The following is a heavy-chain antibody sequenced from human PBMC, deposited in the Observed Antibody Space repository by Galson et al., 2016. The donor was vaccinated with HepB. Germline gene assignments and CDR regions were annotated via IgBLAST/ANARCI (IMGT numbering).Heavy chain of an antibody. CDR3: ARGAMAPLYYYGMDV. Sequence: SVKVSCKASGGTFSRNAISWVRQAPGQGLEWMGGIIPILGTANYAQKFQGRVTIIADKSTDTAYMELSSLRSEDTAVYYCARGAMAPLYYYGMDVWGQGTTVTVSS. J-gene: IGHJ6*02. CDR1: GGTFSRNA. CDR2: IIPILGTA. D-gene: IGHD5-18*01. V-gene: IGHV1-69*10.